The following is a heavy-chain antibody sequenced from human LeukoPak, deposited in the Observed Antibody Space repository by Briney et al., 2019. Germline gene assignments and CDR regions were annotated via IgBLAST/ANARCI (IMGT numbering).Heavy chain of an antibody. CDR3: ARGRWVDYYDSSGYYPEDY. J-gene: IGHJ4*02. D-gene: IGHD3-22*01. CDR1: GYTFTSYY. CDR2: INPSGGST. V-gene: IGHV1-46*03. Sequence: ASVKVSCKASGYTFTSYYMHWVRQAPGQGLEWMGIINPSGGSTSYAQKFQGRVTMTRDTSTSTVYMELSSLRSEDTAVYHCARGRWVDYYDSSGYYPEDYWGQGTLVTVSS.